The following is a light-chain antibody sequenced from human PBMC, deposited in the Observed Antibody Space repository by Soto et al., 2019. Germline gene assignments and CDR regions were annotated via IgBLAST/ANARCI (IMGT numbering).Light chain of an antibody. CDR2: AAS. CDR3: QKYNSAPSLT. CDR1: QGISNF. V-gene: IGKV1-27*01. Sequence: DIQMTQSPSSLSASVGDRVTITCRASQGISNFLAWYQQKPGKVPKLLIYAASTLQSGVPSRFSGSGSGTDFTLTIISQQPEDVATYYCQKYNSAPSLTFGGGTKVEIK. J-gene: IGKJ4*01.